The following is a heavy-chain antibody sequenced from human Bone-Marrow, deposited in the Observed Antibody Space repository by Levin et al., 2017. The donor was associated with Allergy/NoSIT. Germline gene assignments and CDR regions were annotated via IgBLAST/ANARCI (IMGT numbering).Heavy chain of an antibody. D-gene: IGHD4-17*01. CDR3: ARVRGDYVFGFDY. CDR2: IWYDGSNK. J-gene: IGHJ4*02. CDR1: GFTFSSYG. V-gene: IGHV3-33*01. Sequence: GGSLRLSCAASGFTFSSYGMHWVRQAPGKGLEWVAVIWYDGSNKYYADSVKGRFTISRDKSKNTLYLQMNSLRAEDTAVYYCARVRGDYVFGFDYWGQGPLVTVSS.